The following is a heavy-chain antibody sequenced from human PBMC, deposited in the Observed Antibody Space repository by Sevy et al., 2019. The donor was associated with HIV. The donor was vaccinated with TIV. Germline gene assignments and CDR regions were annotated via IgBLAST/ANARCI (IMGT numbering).Heavy chain of an antibody. D-gene: IGHD2-15*01. Sequence: GVSLRLSCAASGFTFSSYWMSWVRQAPGKGLEWVANIKQDGSEKYYVDSVKGRFTISRDNAKNSLYLQMNSLRAEDTAVYYCARDEGLSDIDYYYGMDVWGQGTTVTVSS. CDR2: IKQDGSEK. CDR1: GFTFSSYW. J-gene: IGHJ6*02. CDR3: ARDEGLSDIDYYYGMDV. V-gene: IGHV3-7*01.